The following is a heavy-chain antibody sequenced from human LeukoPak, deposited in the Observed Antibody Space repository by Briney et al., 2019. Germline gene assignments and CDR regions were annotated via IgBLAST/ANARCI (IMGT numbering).Heavy chain of an antibody. CDR3: ARPQYSRAGGWDYMDV. CDR2: IHPGDSDT. D-gene: IGHD6-6*01. CDR1: GYTFSGYW. J-gene: IGHJ6*03. V-gene: IGHV5-51*01. Sequence: LGESLKISCQGSGYTFSGYWIGWVRQLPGKGLEWVAIIHPGDSDTRYSQSFQGLVTISADKSMSTAYLQWSSLKASDTAIYYCARPQYSRAGGWDYMDVWGKGTTVTVSS.